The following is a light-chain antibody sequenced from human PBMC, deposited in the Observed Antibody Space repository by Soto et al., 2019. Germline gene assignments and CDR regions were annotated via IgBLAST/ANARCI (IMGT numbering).Light chain of an antibody. CDR1: SSNIGAGYD. Sequence: QSVLTQPPSVSGAPGQRVTISCTGSSSNIGAGYDVHWYQQLPGTAPKLLIYDNSNRPSGVPDRFSGSKSGTSASLANTGLQADDEAYYYCQSYDSSLSGSVFGGGTKLTVL. V-gene: IGLV1-40*01. CDR2: DNS. J-gene: IGLJ2*01. CDR3: QSYDSSLSGSV.